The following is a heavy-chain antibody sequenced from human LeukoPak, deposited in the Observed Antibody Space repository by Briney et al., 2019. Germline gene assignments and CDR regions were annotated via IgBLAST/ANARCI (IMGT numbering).Heavy chain of an antibody. J-gene: IGHJ6*02. CDR2: IYPSTGST. V-gene: IGHV1-46*01. CDR1: AYTCTTYY. CDR3: ARDWRIALVRGVINVPGGMNV. D-gene: IGHD3-10*01. Sequence: ASVKVSCKSSAYTCTTYYIHWVRQAPGQGLEWIGMIYPSTGSTYYAQRFQGRVTMTRDTSTSTVYMELGSLTSDDTAVYYCARDWRIALVRGVINVPGGMNVWGQGTTVTVSS.